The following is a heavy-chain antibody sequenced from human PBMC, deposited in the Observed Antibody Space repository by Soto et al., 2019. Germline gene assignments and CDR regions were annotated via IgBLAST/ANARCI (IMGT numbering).Heavy chain of an antibody. CDR2: INHSGST. J-gene: IGHJ4*02. CDR3: ARALGYTSGHLPIDC. V-gene: IGHV4-34*01. CDR1: VGSFSGYY. D-gene: IGHD1-1*01. Sequence: QVQLQQWGAGLLQPSETLSLTCAVYVGSFSGYYWTWIRQPPGKGLEWIGEINHSGSTNYNTSLQSRVTISVDTSKNHFSLNLNSVTAADTAIYYCARALGYTSGHLPIDCWGQGTLVTVSS.